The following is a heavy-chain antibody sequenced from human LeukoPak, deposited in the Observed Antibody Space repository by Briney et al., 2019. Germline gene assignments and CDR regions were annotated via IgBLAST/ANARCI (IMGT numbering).Heavy chain of an antibody. CDR3: VRDAGGY. CDR1: GFTFSTYA. Sequence: PGGSLRLSCAASGFTFSTYAMHWVRQAPGKGLEWVAVISSDGNKKFYTDSVKGRFTISRDNSRNTLYLQINGLRAEDTAVYYCVRDAGGYWGQGTLVTVSS. CDR2: ISSDGNKK. V-gene: IGHV3-30*10. J-gene: IGHJ4*02.